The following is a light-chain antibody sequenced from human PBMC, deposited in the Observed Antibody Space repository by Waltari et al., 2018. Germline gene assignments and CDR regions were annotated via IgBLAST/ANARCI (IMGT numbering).Light chain of an antibody. J-gene: IGKJ2*01. CDR2: DAS. V-gene: IGKV1-33*01. CDR3: QQYDNLPRT. Sequence: DIQMTQSPSSLSASVGDRVPITCQASQDISNYLNWYQQQPGKAPKLLIYDASNLETGVPSRFSGSGSGTDVTFTISSLQPEDIATYYWQQYDNLPRTFGQGTKLEIK. CDR1: QDISNY.